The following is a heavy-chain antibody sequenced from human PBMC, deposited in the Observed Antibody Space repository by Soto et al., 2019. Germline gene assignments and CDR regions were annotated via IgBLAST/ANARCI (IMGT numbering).Heavy chain of an antibody. D-gene: IGHD3-10*01. CDR3: ARERPGSGQRGGMDV. CDR1: GGTFSSYA. Sequence: QVQLVQSGAEVKKPGSSVKVSCKASGGTFSSYAISWVRQAPGQGLEWMGGIIPIFGTANYAQKFQGRVTITGGESTSTAYMEVGGLGSEDTAVYYCARERPGSGQRGGMDVWGQGTTVTVSS. CDR2: IIPIFGTA. V-gene: IGHV1-69*01. J-gene: IGHJ6*02.